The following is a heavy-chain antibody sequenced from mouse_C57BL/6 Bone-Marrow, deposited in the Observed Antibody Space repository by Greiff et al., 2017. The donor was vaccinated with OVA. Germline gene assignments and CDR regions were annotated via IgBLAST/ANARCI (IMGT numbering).Heavy chain of an antibody. D-gene: IGHD2-3*01. CDR2: INPYNGGT. J-gene: IGHJ2*01. V-gene: IGHV1-19*01. CDR3: ARSWLLRR. Sequence: VQLQQSGPVLVKPGASVKMSCKASGYTFTDSYMNWVKQSHGKSLGWIGVINPYNGGTSYNQKFKGKATLTVDKSSSTAYMELNSLTSEDSAVYYCARSWLLRRWGQGTTLTVSS. CDR1: GYTFTDSY.